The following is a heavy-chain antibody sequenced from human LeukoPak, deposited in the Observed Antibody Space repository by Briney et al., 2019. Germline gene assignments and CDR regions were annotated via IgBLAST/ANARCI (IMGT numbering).Heavy chain of an antibody. CDR1: GFTFDDYA. D-gene: IGHD4-17*01. J-gene: IGHJ4*02. CDR3: AKDYYGDYVGYFDY. V-gene: IGHV3-9*01. CDR2: ISWNSGSI. Sequence: GGSLRLSCAASGFTFDDYAMHWVRQAPGKGLEWVSGISWNSGSIGYADSVKGRFTISRDNAKNSLYLQMNSLRAEDTALYSCAKDYYGDYVGYFDYWGQGTLVTVSS.